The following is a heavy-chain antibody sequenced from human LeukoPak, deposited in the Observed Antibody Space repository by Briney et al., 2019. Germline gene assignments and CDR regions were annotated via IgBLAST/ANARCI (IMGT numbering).Heavy chain of an antibody. D-gene: IGHD3-10*01. J-gene: IGHJ4*02. CDR2: IKSKTDGGTT. V-gene: IGHV3-15*01. Sequence: GGSLRLSCAVSGFTFSNAWMSWVRQAPGKGLEWVGRIKSKTDGGTTDYAAPVKGRFTISRDDSKNTLYLQMNSLKTEDTAVYYCTTLLVWFGELGGYWGQGTLVTVSS. CDR3: TTLLVWFGELGGY. CDR1: GFTFSNAW.